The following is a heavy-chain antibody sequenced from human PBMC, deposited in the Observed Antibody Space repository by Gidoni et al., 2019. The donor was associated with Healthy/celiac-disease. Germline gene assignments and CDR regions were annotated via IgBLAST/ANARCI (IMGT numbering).Heavy chain of an antibody. CDR2: ISSSGSTI. Sequence: EVQLVESGGGLVQPGGSLRLSCAASGFTFSSYEMNWVRQAPGKGLEWVSYISSSGSTIYYADSVKGRFTISRDNAKNSLYLQMNSLRAEDTAVYYCARDPPEGIAVAEGVGMDVWGQGTTVTVSS. CDR1: GFTFSSYE. D-gene: IGHD6-19*01. J-gene: IGHJ6*02. CDR3: ARDPPEGIAVAEGVGMDV. V-gene: IGHV3-48*03.